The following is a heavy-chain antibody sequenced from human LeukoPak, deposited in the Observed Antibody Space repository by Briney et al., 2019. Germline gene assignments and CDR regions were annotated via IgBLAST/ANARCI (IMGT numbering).Heavy chain of an antibody. V-gene: IGHV3-15*01. CDR1: GFTFSNAW. CDR3: TTDLRGGFPVDYYYMDV. J-gene: IGHJ6*03. Sequence: PGGSLRLSCAASGFTFSNAWMSWVRQAPGKGLEWVGRIKSKTDGGTTDYAAPVKGRFTISRDESKNTLNLQMNSLKTEDTAVYYCTTDLRGGFPVDYYYMDVWGKGTTVTVSS. D-gene: IGHD2-15*01. CDR2: IKSKTDGGTT.